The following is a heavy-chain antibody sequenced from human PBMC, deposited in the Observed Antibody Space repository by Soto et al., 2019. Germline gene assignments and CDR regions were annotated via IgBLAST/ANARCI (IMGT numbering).Heavy chain of an antibody. D-gene: IGHD3-22*01. CDR3: ARGPRRPVTYYYDSSGYFY. V-gene: IGHV4-34*01. CDR2: INHSGST. CDR1: GGSFSGYY. Sequence: QVQLQQWGAGLLKPSETLSLTCAVYGGSFSGYYWSWIRQPPGKGLEWIGDINHSGSTNYNPSLKSRVTISVDTSKNQFSLKLSSVTAADTAVYYCARGPRRPVTYYYDSSGYFYWGQGTLVTVSS. J-gene: IGHJ4*02.